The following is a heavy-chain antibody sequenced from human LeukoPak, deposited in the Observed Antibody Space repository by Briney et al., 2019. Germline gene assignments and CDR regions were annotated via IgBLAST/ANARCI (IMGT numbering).Heavy chain of an antibody. D-gene: IGHD1-26*01. V-gene: IGHV4-4*09. CDR2: IYTSGST. CDR3: ASGGSRASYYYYMDV. CDR1: GGSISSYY. J-gene: IGHJ6*03. Sequence: SETLSLTCTVSGGSISSYYWSWIRQPPGKGLEWIGYIYTSGSTNYNPSLKSRVTISVDTSKNQFSLKLSSVTAADTAVYYCASGGSRASYYYYMDVWGKGTTVTVSS.